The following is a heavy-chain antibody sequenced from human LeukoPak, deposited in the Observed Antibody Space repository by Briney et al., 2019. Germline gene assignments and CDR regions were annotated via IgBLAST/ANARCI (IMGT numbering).Heavy chain of an antibody. V-gene: IGHV1-2*02. CDR3: ARGQGYSLFPDNYYFDY. J-gene: IGHJ4*02. CDR1: GYTFTSYY. CDR2: INPNSGGT. D-gene: IGHD5-18*01. Sequence: ASVKVSCKASGYTFTSYYMHWVRQAPGQGLEWMGWINPNSGGTNYAQKFQGRVTMTRDTSISTAYMELSRLRSGDTAVYYCARGQGYSLFPDNYYFDYWGQGALVTVSS.